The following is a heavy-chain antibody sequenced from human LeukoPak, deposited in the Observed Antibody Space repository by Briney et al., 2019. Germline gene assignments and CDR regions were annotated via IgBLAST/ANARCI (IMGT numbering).Heavy chain of an antibody. V-gene: IGHV1-69*05. CDR3: ARTPTDSGSYHNWFDP. J-gene: IGHJ5*02. D-gene: IGHD1-26*01. CDR1: GGTFSSYA. CDR2: IIPIFGTA. Sequence: GASVKVSCKASGGTFSSYAISWVRQAPGQGLEWMGGIIPIFGTANYAQKFQGRVTITTDESTSTAYVELSSLRSEDTAVYYCARTPTDSGSYHNWFDPWGQGTLVTVSS.